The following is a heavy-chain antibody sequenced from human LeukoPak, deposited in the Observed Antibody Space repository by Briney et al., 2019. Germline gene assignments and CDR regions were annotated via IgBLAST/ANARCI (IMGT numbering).Heavy chain of an antibody. D-gene: IGHD3-10*01. CDR2: IIPIFGTA. CDR1: GGTFSSYA. J-gene: IGHJ4*02. CDR3: ARGGGGFGDPSFDY. V-gene: IGHV1-69*05. Sequence: ASVKVSCKASGGTFSSYAISWVREAPGQGLEWMGGIIPIFGTANYAQKFQGRVTITTDESTSTAYMELSSLRSEDTAVYYCARGGGGFGDPSFDYWGQGTLVTVSS.